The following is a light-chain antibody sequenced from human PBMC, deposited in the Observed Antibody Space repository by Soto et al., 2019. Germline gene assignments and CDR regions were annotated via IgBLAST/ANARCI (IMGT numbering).Light chain of an antibody. CDR2: SDN. CDR1: KSNIGTNT. V-gene: IGLV1-44*01. Sequence: QSVLTKPPSTSGTPGQRVTMSCSGSKSNIGTNTVYWYQQLPGTAPKLLIQSDNRRPSGVPGRFSASKSGTSASLAISGLQSEDEADYYCAAWDDSRIVVLFGGGTEVTVL. CDR3: AAWDDSRIVVL. J-gene: IGLJ2*01.